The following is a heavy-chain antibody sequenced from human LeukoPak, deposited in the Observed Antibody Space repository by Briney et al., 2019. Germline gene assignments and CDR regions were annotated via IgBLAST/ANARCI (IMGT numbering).Heavy chain of an antibody. V-gene: IGHV3-48*02. D-gene: IGHD3-22*01. J-gene: IGHJ5*02. CDR1: GFTFSSYS. CDR2: ISTSSNTI. Sequence: PGGSLRLSCAAPGFTFSSYSMNWVRQAPGKGLEWVSYISTSSNTIHYADSVKGRFTISRDNAKNSLYLQMSSLRDEDTAVYYCARDRGTSGYLPWGQGTLVTVSS. CDR3: ARDRGTSGYLP.